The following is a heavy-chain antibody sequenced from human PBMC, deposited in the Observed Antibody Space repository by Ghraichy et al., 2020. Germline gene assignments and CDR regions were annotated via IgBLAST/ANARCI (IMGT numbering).Heavy chain of an antibody. V-gene: IGHV4-34*01. CDR2: INHSGST. Sequence: SETLSLTCAVYGGSFSGYYWSWIRQPPGKGLEWIGEINHSGSTNYNPSLKSRVTISVDTSKNQFSLKLSSVTAADTAVYYCAKSANHFPRATQYYYGSRRGNWFDPWGQGTLVTVSS. D-gene: IGHD3-10*01. J-gene: IGHJ5*02. CDR3: AKSANHFPRATQYYYGSRRGNWFDP. CDR1: GGSFSGYY.